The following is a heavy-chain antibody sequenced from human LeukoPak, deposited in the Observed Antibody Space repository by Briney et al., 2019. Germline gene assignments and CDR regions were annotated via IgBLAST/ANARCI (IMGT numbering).Heavy chain of an antibody. J-gene: IGHJ5*02. CDR2: IYYSAST. V-gene: IGHV4-39*01. D-gene: IGHD5-12*01. Sequence: SETLSLTCTVSGGSISSSSYYWGWIRQPPGKGLARIESIYYSASTYYNPSFKSPVTIYVDTSKTPFSLTLGSVTAAATAVYYCARVSQVANWFDPWGQGSLVTVSS. CDR3: ARVSQVANWFDP. CDR1: GGSISSSSYY.